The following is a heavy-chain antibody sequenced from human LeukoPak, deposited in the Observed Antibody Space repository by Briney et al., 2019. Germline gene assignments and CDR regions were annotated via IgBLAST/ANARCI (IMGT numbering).Heavy chain of an antibody. CDR2: ISAHNGNT. J-gene: IGHJ4*02. V-gene: IGHV1-18*01. CDR3: AREQWTATQTFDY. Sequence: ASVKVSCKASGYTFTSYGISWVRQAPGQGLEWMGWISAHNGNTNYAQKVQGRVTMTTDTSTSTAYMEMRSLRSDDTAVYYCAREQWTATQTFDYRGQGTLVTVSS. D-gene: IGHD3/OR15-3a*01. CDR1: GYTFTSYG.